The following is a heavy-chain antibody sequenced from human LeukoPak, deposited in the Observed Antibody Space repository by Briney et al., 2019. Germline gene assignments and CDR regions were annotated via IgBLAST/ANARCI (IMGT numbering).Heavy chain of an antibody. CDR2: INHSGST. D-gene: IGHD3-22*01. Sequence: PSETLSLTCAVYGGSFSGYYWSWIRQPPGKGLEWIGEINHSGSTNYNPSLKSRVTISVDTSKNQFSLKLSSVTAADTAVYYCARVHDYYDSSGYYTTHNIPYYFDYWGQGTLVTVSS. CDR1: GGSFSGYY. J-gene: IGHJ4*02. CDR3: ARVHDYYDSSGYYTTHNIPYYFDY. V-gene: IGHV4-34*01.